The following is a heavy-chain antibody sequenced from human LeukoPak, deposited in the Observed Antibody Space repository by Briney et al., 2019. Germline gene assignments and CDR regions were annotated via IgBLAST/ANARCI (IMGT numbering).Heavy chain of an antibody. V-gene: IGHV1-69*04. CDR1: GGTFSSYA. CDR3: ARVGGPYYYEHSY. D-gene: IGHD3-22*01. Sequence: GASVKVSCKASGGTFSSYAISWVRQAPGQGLEWMGRIIPILGIANYAQKFQGRVTITAAKSTSTAYMELSSLRSDDTAVYYCARVGGPYYYEHSYWGQGTLVTVSS. CDR2: IIPILGIA. J-gene: IGHJ4*02.